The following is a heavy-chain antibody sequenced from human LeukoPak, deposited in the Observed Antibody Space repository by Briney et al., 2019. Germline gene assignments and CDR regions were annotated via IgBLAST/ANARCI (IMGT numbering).Heavy chain of an antibody. Sequence: GGSLRLSCAASGFTFSNAWMSWVRQAPGKGLEWVGRIKSKTGGGTTDYAAPVKGRFTISRDDSKNTLYLQMNSLKTEDTAVYYCTTVVVVTAVHYYGMDVWGQGTTVTVSS. CDR1: GFTFSNAW. J-gene: IGHJ6*02. CDR3: TTVVVVTAVHYYGMDV. CDR2: IKSKTGGGTT. V-gene: IGHV3-15*01. D-gene: IGHD2-21*02.